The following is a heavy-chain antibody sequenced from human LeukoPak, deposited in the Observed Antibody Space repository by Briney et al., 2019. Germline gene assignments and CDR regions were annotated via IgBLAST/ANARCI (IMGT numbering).Heavy chain of an antibody. D-gene: IGHD3-10*01. CDR2: IYYSGST. Sequence: TLSLTCTVSGGSISSGGYYWSWIRQHPGKGLEWIGYIYYSGSTYYNPSLKSRVTISVDTSKNQFSLKLSSVTAADTAVYYCARVGANGSGSPYYGMDVWGQGTTVTVSS. V-gene: IGHV4-31*03. J-gene: IGHJ6*02. CDR3: ARVGANGSGSPYYGMDV. CDR1: GGSISSGGYY.